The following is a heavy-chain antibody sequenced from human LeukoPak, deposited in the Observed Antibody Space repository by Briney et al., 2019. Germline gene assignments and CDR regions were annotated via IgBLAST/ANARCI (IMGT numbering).Heavy chain of an antibody. J-gene: IGHJ4*02. V-gene: IGHV4-59*01. Sequence: SETLSLTCTVSGGSNSSYYWSWIRQPPGKGLEWIGYIYYSGSTNYNPSLKGRVTISVDMSKNQFSLKLSSVTAADTAVYYCARGGVVPGLDYWGQGTLVTVSS. D-gene: IGHD2-2*01. CDR2: IYYSGST. CDR3: ARGGVVPGLDY. CDR1: GGSNSSYY.